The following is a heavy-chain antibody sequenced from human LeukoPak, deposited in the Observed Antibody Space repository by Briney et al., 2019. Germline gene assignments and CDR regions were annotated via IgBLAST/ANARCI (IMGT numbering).Heavy chain of an antibody. CDR1: GFTFSSYE. D-gene: IGHD3-10*01. J-gene: IGHJ4*02. CDR3: ARASLWFGELLSEFVY. Sequence: GGSLRLSCAASGFTFSSYEMNWVRQAPGKGLEWVSYISSSGSTIYYADSVKGRFTISRDNAKNSLYLQMNSLRAEDTAVYYCARASLWFGELLSEFVYWGQGTPVTVSS. CDR2: ISSSGSTI. V-gene: IGHV3-48*03.